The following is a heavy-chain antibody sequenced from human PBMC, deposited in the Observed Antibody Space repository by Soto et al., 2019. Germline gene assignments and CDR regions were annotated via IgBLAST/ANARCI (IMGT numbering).Heavy chain of an antibody. CDR2: IWYDGSNK. V-gene: IGHV3-33*01. Sequence: QVQLVESGGGVVQPGRSLRLSCAASGFTFSSYGMHWVRQAPGKGLEWVAVIWYDGSNKYYADSVKGRFTISRDNSKNTLYLEMKTLRAEDTAVYYCASPRERTTVTDYYNYGMDVWGQGTTVTVSS. D-gene: IGHD4-17*01. J-gene: IGHJ6*02. CDR1: GFTFSSYG. CDR3: ASPRERTTVTDYYNYGMDV.